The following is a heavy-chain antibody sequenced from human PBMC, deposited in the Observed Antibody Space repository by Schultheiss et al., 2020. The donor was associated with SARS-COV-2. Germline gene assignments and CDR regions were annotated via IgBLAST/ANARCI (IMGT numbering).Heavy chain of an antibody. CDR1: GGSFSGYY. D-gene: IGHD3-3*01. V-gene: IGHV4-34*01. CDR3: AAAYYDFWSGYLGFDP. Sequence: SETLSLTCAVYGGSFSGYYWSWIRQPPGKGLEWIGEINHSGSTNYNPSLKSRVTISIDKSKNQFSLKLSSVTAADTAVYYCAAAYYDFWSGYLGFDPWGQGTLVTVSS. CDR2: INHSGST. J-gene: IGHJ5*02.